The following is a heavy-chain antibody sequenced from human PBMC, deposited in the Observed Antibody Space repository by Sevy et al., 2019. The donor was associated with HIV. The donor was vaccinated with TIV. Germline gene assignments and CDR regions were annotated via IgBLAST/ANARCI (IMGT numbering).Heavy chain of an antibody. CDR1: GYTFTGYY. CDR2: INPNSGGT. Sequence: ASVKVSCKASGYTFTGYYMHWVRQAPGQGLEWMGWINPNSGGTNYAQKCQGRVTMTRDTSISTAYMELSRLRSDDTAVYYCARSISKYCSSTSCFYNWFDPWGQGTLVTVSS. D-gene: IGHD2-2*01. CDR3: ARSISKYCSSTSCFYNWFDP. V-gene: IGHV1-2*02. J-gene: IGHJ5*02.